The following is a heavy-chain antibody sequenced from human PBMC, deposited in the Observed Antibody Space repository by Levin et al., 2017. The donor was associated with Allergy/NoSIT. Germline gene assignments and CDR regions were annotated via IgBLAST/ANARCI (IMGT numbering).Heavy chain of an antibody. D-gene: IGHD3-10*01. CDR3: ARLVGKLLWFGELSQGGNYFDY. CDR2: IYYSGST. Sequence: SETLSLTCTVSGGSISSSSYYWGWIRQPPGKGLEWIGSIYYSGSTYYNPSLKSRVTISVDTSKNQFSLKLSSVTAADTAVYYCARLVGKLLWFGELSQGGNYFDYWGQGTLVTVSS. V-gene: IGHV4-39*01. J-gene: IGHJ4*02. CDR1: GGSISSSSYY.